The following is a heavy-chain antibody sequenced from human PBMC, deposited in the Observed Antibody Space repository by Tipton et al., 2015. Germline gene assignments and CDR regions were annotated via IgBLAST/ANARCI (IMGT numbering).Heavy chain of an antibody. Sequence: LRLSCTVSGGSISRSSYYWGWIRQPPGKGLEWIGHIYYSGSTYYNPSLKSRVTISVDTSKNQFSLKLSSVTAADTAVYYCARHRPYSSSGADYFDYWGQGTLVTVSS. CDR2: IYYSGST. CDR3: ARHRPYSSSGADYFDY. J-gene: IGHJ4*02. D-gene: IGHD6-6*01. V-gene: IGHV4-39*01. CDR1: GGSISRSSYY.